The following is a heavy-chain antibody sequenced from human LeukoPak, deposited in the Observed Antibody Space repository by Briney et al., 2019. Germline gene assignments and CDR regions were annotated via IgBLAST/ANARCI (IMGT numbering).Heavy chain of an antibody. V-gene: IGHV4/OR15-8*01. CDR3: AGRLAVAGTGAFDY. D-gene: IGHD6-19*01. CDR2: ISHSGST. Sequence: SQTLSPTCVVSGGSISSRNWGSGGRQPPGKGVGWVGAISHSGSTNYNASLKRRVTISVDKSKSQCSLKLSSVPAADTAVYYCAGRLAVAGTGAFDYWGQGTLVTVSS. J-gene: IGHJ4*02. CDR1: GGSISSRNW.